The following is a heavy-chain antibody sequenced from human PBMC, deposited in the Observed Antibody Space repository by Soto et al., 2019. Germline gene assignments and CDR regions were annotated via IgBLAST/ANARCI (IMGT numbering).Heavy chain of an antibody. Sequence: SETLSLTCTVSGGSISSGGYYWSWIRQHPGKGLEWIGYIYYSGSTYYNPSLKSRVTISVDTSKNQFSLKLSSVTAADTAVYYCAGDGQVRGVHWFDPWGQGTLVTVSS. V-gene: IGHV4-31*03. CDR3: AGDGQVRGVHWFDP. D-gene: IGHD3-10*01. CDR2: IYYSGST. CDR1: GGSISSGGYY. J-gene: IGHJ5*02.